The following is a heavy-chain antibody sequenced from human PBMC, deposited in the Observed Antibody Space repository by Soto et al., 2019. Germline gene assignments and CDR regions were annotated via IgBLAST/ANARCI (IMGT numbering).Heavy chain of an antibody. CDR3: ARGDYLPYSSGWYAGRGYYYGMDV. D-gene: IGHD6-19*01. J-gene: IGHJ6*02. Sequence: SETLSLTCTVSGGSISSYYWSWIRQPAGKGLEWIGRIYTSGSTNYNPSLKSRVTMSVDTSKNQFSLKLSSVTAADTAAYYCARGDYLPYSSGWYAGRGYYYGMDVWGQGTTVTVSS. CDR2: IYTSGST. V-gene: IGHV4-4*07. CDR1: GGSISSYY.